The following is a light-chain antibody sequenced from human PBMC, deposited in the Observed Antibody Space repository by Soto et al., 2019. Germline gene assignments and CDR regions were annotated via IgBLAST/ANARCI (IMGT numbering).Light chain of an antibody. CDR3: QHYNNWPPWT. CDR2: GAS. J-gene: IGKJ1*01. V-gene: IGKV3-15*01. CDR1: QSISGH. Sequence: EMVMTQSPATLSVSPGERVTLSCRANQSISGHLAWYQQKRGQAPRLLIYGASTRATGIPARFSGSGSGTEFTLTINGLQSEDFAVYYCQHYNNWPPWTFGQGTTVEI.